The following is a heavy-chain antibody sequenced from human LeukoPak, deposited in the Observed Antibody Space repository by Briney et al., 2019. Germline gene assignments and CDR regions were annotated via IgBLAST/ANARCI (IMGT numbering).Heavy chain of an antibody. J-gene: IGHJ6*02. CDR1: GYTFTGYY. CDR2: INPNSGGT. CDR3: ARARGIAVAATGHYYGMDV. D-gene: IGHD6-19*01. Sequence: GASVRVSCKASGYTFTGYYMHWVRQAPGQGLKWMGWINPNSGGTNYAQKFQGWVTMTRDTSISTAYMELSRLRSDDTAVYYCARARGIAVAATGHYYGMDVWGQGTTVTVSS. V-gene: IGHV1-2*04.